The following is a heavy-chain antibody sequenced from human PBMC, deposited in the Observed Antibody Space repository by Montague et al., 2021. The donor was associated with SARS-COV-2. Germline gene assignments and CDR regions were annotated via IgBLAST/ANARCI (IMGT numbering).Heavy chain of an antibody. V-gene: IGHV4-34*01. CDR2: KKNSGST. Sequence: KKNSGSTNNNPSLKSRVTMSVDTSKNQFSLKLSSVTAADTAVYYCARGVRQGVGFGLGSVDYWGQGNLVNVSS. J-gene: IGHJ4*02. D-gene: IGHD3-10*01. CDR3: ARGVRQGVGFGLGSVDY.